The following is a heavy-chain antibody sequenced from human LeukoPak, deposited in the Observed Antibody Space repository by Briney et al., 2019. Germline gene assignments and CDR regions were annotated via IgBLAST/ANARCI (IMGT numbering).Heavy chain of an antibody. Sequence: PSETLSLTCTVSGGSISSYYWSWIRQPPGKGLEWIGYIHYSGSTNYNPSLKSRVPISVDTSKSQFSLKLSSVTAADTAVYYCARAKTSGYSSSLDYWGQGTLVTVSS. J-gene: IGHJ4*02. CDR3: ARAKTSGYSSSLDY. CDR2: IHYSGST. CDR1: GGSISSYY. V-gene: IGHV4-59*01. D-gene: IGHD6-13*01.